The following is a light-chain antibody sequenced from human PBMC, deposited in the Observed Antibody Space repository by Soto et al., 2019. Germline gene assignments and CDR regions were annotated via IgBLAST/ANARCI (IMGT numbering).Light chain of an antibody. CDR3: QKYNTATYT. V-gene: IGKV1-27*01. J-gene: IGKJ5*01. Sequence: DIQMTQSPSSLSASVGDTVTLTCRASQGFTNYLAWYQQKPGKAPKVXIYAASTLQSGVPPRFSGSGSGTQFTLTISSLQPEDAATYYCQKYNTATYTFGQGTRLEIK. CDR1: QGFTNY. CDR2: AAS.